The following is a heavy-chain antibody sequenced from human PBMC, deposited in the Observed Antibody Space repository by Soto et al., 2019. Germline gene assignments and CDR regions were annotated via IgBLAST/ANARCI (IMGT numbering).Heavy chain of an antibody. V-gene: IGHV1-69*13. CDR2: IIPIFGTA. J-gene: IGHJ5*02. D-gene: IGHD3-9*01. Sequence: SVKVSCKASGGTFSSYAISWVRQAPGQGLEWMGGIIPIFGTANYAQKFQGRVTITADESMSTAYMELSSLRSEDTAVYYCARAPSYYDILTGRPGRFDPWGQGTLVTVSS. CDR1: GGTFSSYA. CDR3: ARAPSYYDILTGRPGRFDP.